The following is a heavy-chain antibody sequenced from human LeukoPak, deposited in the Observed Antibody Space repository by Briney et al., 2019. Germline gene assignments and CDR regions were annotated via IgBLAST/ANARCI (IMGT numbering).Heavy chain of an antibody. D-gene: IGHD4-17*01. Sequence: PGGSLRLSCAASGFTFSNAWMSWVRQAPGKGLEWVGRIKSKTDGGTTDYAAPVKGRFTISRDDSKNTLYLQMNSLETEDTAVYYCTTGKVSTVTRYYFDYWGQGTLVTVSS. CDR3: TTGKVSTVTRYYFDY. CDR1: GFTFSNAW. CDR2: IKSKTDGGTT. J-gene: IGHJ4*02. V-gene: IGHV3-15*01.